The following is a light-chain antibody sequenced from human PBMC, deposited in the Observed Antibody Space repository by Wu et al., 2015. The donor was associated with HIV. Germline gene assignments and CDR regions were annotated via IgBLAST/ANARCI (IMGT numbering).Light chain of an antibody. J-gene: IGKJ1*01. Sequence: EIVLTQSPATLSLSPGERATLSCRASQSVGSYFAWYQQKPGQAPRLLIYDTSTRATGTPTRFRGSGSGTDFTLTISSLEPEDFAVYYCQQRSNWPGTFGQGTKVEIK. CDR2: DTS. V-gene: IGKV3-11*01. CDR3: QQRSNWPGT. CDR1: QSVGSY.